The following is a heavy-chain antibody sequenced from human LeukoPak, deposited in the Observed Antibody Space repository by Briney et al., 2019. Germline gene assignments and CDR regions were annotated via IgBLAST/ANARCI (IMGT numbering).Heavy chain of an antibody. V-gene: IGHV3-74*01. CDR1: GFIFSSYW. J-gene: IGHJ4*01. Sequence: GGSLRLSCAASGFIFSSYWVHWVRQAPGKGLVWVSRINSDGTTTNYADSVKGRFTISRDNAKNTLYLQMNSLRAEDTAVYYCAKDPQLTSNYDILTGYYTGYFDYW. D-gene: IGHD3-9*01. CDR3: AKDPQLTSNYDILTGYYTGYFDY. CDR2: INSDGTTT.